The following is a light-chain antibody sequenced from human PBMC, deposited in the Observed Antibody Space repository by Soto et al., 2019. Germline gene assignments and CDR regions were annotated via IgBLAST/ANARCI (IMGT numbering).Light chain of an antibody. Sequence: EILMTQSQATLSFSPGERATLSCRASQRISSNVAWHQQKPGQAPRLLIYGASTRATGVPARFSGGGSGTEFTLTISSLQSEDFAVYFCQQYKDWPPYTFGQGTKLEIK. CDR1: QRISSN. V-gene: IGKV3-15*01. J-gene: IGKJ2*01. CDR2: GAS. CDR3: QQYKDWPPYT.